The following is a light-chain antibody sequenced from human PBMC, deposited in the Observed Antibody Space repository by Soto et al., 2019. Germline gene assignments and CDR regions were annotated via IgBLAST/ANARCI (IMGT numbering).Light chain of an antibody. Sequence: DIQMTQSPSSLSASVGDRVTITCRASQSISSYLNWYQQKPGKAPKLLIYAASSLQSGVPSRFSGSGSGTEFTLTICSLQPEYFATYYCKQSYSTPYTFGQGTRLEIK. V-gene: IGKV1-39*01. J-gene: IGKJ2*01. CDR2: AAS. CDR1: QSISSY. CDR3: KQSYSTPYT.